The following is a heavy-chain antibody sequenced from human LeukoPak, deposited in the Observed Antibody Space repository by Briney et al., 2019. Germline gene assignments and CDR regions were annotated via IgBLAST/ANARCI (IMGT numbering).Heavy chain of an antibody. J-gene: IGHJ4*02. CDR1: GYTFTSYD. CDR2: MNPNSGNT. Sequence: ASVKVSCKASGYTFTSYDINWVRQATGQGLEWMGWMNPNSGNTGYAQKLQGRVTMTTDTSTSTAYMELRTLRSDDTAVYYCAREAYGRFDYWGQGTLVTVSS. V-gene: IGHV1-8*02. CDR3: AREAYGRFDY. D-gene: IGHD4-17*01.